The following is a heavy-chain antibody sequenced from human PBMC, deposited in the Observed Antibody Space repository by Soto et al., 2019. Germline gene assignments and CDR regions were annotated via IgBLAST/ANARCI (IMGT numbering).Heavy chain of an antibody. CDR1: GFTFSSYW. J-gene: IGHJ4*02. CDR2: IKQDGSEK. CDR3: ARDRSGYSSSWYAESLDY. Sequence: GGSLRLSCAASGFTFSSYWMSWVRQAPGKGLEWVANIKQDGSEKYYVDSVKGRFTISRDNAKNSRYLQMNSLRAEDMAVYYCARDRSGYSSSWYAESLDYWGQGILVTVSS. D-gene: IGHD6-13*01. V-gene: IGHV3-7*03.